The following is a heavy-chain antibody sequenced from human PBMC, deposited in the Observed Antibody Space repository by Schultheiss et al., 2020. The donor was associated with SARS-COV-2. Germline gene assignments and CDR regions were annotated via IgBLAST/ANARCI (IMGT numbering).Heavy chain of an antibody. V-gene: IGHV3-74*01. CDR2: INADGSST. Sequence: GGSLRLSCAASGFTFSSYWMSWVRQPPGKGLVWVARINADGSSTNYADSVKGRFTISRDNAENTLYLQMNSLRAEDTAVYYCARDLIAVSGIPFDSWGQGTLVTVSS. CDR3: ARDLIAVSGIPFDS. CDR1: GFTFSSYW. J-gene: IGHJ4*02. D-gene: IGHD6-19*01.